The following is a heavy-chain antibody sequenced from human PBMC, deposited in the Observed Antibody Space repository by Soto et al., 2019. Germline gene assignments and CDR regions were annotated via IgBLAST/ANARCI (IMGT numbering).Heavy chain of an antibody. Sequence: PGGSLRLSCAASGFTFSSYWMHWVRQAPGKGLVWVSRINSDGSSTSYADSVKGRFTISRDNAKNTLYLQMNSLRAEDTAVYYCARVSPMGDFDYWGQGTLVTVSS. CDR3: ARVSPMGDFDY. D-gene: IGHD3-16*01. J-gene: IGHJ4*02. V-gene: IGHV3-74*01. CDR1: GFTFSSYW. CDR2: INSDGSST.